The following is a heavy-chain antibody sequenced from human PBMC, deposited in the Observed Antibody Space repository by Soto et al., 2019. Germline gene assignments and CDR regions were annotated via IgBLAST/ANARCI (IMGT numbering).Heavy chain of an antibody. V-gene: IGHV4-34*01. CDR1: GGSFSGYY. J-gene: IGHJ4*02. CDR3: ARVLRWYYYDSNGYYPYYFDD. D-gene: IGHD3-22*01. Sequence: SGTLSLTCAVYGGSFSGYYWSWIRQPPGKGLEWIGEINHSGSTNYNPSLKSRVTISVDTSKNQFSLKLSSVTAADTAVYYCARVLRWYYYDSNGYYPYYFDDWGQGTLVTVSS. CDR2: INHSGST.